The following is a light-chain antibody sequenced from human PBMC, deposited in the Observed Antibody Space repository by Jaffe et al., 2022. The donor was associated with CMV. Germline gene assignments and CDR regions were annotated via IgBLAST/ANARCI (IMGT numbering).Light chain of an antibody. CDR2: NNN. Sequence: QSMLTQPPSASGTPGQRVVMSCSGSSSTIGNNPVNWYQQLPGAAPKLLIYNNNQRPSGVPDRFFGSKSGTSASLAISGLQSEDEAAYYCATWDDSRNGRVFGGGTELTVL. J-gene: IGLJ3*02. V-gene: IGLV1-44*01. CDR1: SSTIGNNP. CDR3: ATWDDSRNGRV.